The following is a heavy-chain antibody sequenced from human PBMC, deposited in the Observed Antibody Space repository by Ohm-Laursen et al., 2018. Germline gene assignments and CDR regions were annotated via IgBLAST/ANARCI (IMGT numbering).Heavy chain of an antibody. Sequence: TLSLTCTVSGGSVSSYYWGWIRQPAGKGLEWIGGIYTRGTTNYNPSLKSRVTMSVDTSKNQLSLKLSSVTAADTAVYYCASLTHISRGGWFDPWGQGTLLTVSS. J-gene: IGHJ5*02. D-gene: IGHD2-21*01. CDR3: ASLTHISRGGWFDP. CDR2: IYTRGTT. CDR1: GGSVSSYY. V-gene: IGHV4-4*07.